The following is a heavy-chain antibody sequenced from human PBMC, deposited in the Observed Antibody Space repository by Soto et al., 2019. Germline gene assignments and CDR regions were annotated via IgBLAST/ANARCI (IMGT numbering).Heavy chain of an antibody. Sequence: GASVKVSCAASGFTFSSYAMSWVRQAPGKGLEWVSAISGSGGSTYYADSVKGRFTISRDNSKNTLYLQMNSLRAEDTAVYYCAKSTSAYYDFWSGYYSYFDYWGQGTLVTVSS. CDR2: ISGSGGST. CDR1: GFTFSSYA. J-gene: IGHJ4*02. CDR3: AKSTSAYYDFWSGYYSYFDY. V-gene: IGHV3-23*01. D-gene: IGHD3-3*01.